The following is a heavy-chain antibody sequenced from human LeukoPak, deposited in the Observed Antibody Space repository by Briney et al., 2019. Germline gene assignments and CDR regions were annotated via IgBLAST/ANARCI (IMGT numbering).Heavy chain of an antibody. D-gene: IGHD1-26*01. CDR1: GYTFITYY. CDR3: ARDPASGYYYYYGMDV. CDR2: ISAYNGNT. V-gene: IGHV1-18*04. Sequence: GSVKVSCKTSGYTFITYYIHWLRQAPGQGLEWMGWISAYNGNTNYAQKLKGRVTMTTDTSTSTAYMELRSLRSDDTAVYYCARDPASGYYYYYGMDVWGQGTTVTVSS. J-gene: IGHJ6*02.